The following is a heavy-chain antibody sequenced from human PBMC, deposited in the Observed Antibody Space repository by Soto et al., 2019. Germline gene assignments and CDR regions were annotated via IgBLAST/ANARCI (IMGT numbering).Heavy chain of an antibody. CDR1: GFTFNIYA. V-gene: IGHV3-23*01. CDR3: AKDRHPITIFGVAPVQDFDY. D-gene: IGHD3-3*01. CDR2: ISGSGGST. Sequence: EVQLLESGGGLVQHGGSLRLSCAASGFTFNIYAMTWVRQAPGKGLEWVSGISGSGGSTYFADSVKGRFTISRDNSQNTLYLQMNSLRAEDTAVYYCAKDRHPITIFGVAPVQDFDYWGQGTLVTVSS. J-gene: IGHJ4*02.